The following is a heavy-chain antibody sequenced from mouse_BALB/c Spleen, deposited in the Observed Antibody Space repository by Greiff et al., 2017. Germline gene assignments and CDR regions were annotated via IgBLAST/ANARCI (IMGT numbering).Heavy chain of an antibody. J-gene: IGHJ4*01. CDR3: ARTTVVATRAMDY. CDR1: GYTFTSYV. D-gene: IGHD1-1*01. Sequence: EVKLQESGPELVKPGASVKMSCKASGYTFTSYVMHWVKQKPGQGLEWIGYINPYNDGTKYNEKFKGKATLTSDKSSSTAYMELSSLTSEDSAVYYCARTTVVATRAMDYWGQGTSVTVSS. V-gene: IGHV1-14*01. CDR2: INPYNDGT.